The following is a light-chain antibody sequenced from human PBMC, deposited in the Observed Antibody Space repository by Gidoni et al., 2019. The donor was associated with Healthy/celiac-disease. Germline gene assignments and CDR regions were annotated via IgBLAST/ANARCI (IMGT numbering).Light chain of an antibody. Sequence: QSALTQPASVSGSPGQSLTISCTGTSSDVGSYNLVSWYQQHPGKAPKLMIYEVSKRPAGVSNRVSGSKSGNTASMTISGLQAEDEADYYCCSYAGSSTFDVVFGGGTKLTVL. CDR1: SSDVGSYNL. V-gene: IGLV2-23*02. J-gene: IGLJ2*01. CDR3: CSYAGSSTFDVV. CDR2: EVS.